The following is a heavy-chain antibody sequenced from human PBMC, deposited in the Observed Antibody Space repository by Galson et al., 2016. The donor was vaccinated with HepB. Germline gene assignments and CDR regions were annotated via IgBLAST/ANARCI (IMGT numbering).Heavy chain of an antibody. Sequence: SLRLSCAASGFTVSSTYMSWVRQAPGKGLEWISVIYSGGSTYYADSVKGRFTISRDNSKNTVYLQMHSLRAEDTALYYCAKGFRSGTTAHGMDVWGQGTTVTVS. CDR1: GFTVSSTY. J-gene: IGHJ6*02. CDR2: IYSGGST. V-gene: IGHV3-53*01. D-gene: IGHD1-7*01. CDR3: AKGFRSGTTAHGMDV.